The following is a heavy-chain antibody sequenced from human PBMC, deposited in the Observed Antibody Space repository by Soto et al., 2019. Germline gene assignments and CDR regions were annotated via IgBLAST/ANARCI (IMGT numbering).Heavy chain of an antibody. CDR2: SSDSGTFT. CDR3: ARSGDNYNLLDY. CDR1: GFTFSDYY. D-gene: IGHD1-1*01. Sequence: WGSLRLSCAASGFTFSDYYMSWIRQAPGKGLEWLSYSSDSGTFTRYADSVKGRFSISRDNAKNSLYLQINSLRGEDTAIYYCARSGDNYNLLDYWGQGTPVTVSS. V-gene: IGHV3-11*06. J-gene: IGHJ4*02.